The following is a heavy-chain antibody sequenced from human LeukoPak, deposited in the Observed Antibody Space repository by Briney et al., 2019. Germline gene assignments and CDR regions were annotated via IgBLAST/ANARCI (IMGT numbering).Heavy chain of an antibody. CDR2: ISSSSSYT. J-gene: IGHJ3*02. CDR1: GFTFSDYY. D-gene: IGHD3-3*01. Sequence: GGSLRLSCAAPGFTFSDYYMSWIRQAPGKGLEWVSYISSSSSYTNYADSVKGRFTISRDNAKNSLYLQMNSLRAEDTAVYYCARARGFLEWLLSTNDAFDIWGQGTMVTVSS. CDR3: ARARGFLEWLLSTNDAFDI. V-gene: IGHV3-11*06.